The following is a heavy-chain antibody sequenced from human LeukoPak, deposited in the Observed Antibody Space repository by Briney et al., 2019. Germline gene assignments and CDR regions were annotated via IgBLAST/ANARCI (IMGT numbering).Heavy chain of an antibody. CDR2: ISSSSSPI. J-gene: IGHJ4*02. CDR1: GFTFSGYS. D-gene: IGHD2-2*01. CDR3: AREGGAGYCSSTNCPLGY. Sequence: GGSLRLSCAASGFTFSGYSMNWVRQAPGKGLEWVSYISSSSSPIYYADSVKGRFTISRDNAKNSLYLQMNSLRAEDTAVYYCAREGGAGYCSSTNCPLGYWGQGTLVTVSS. V-gene: IGHV3-48*01.